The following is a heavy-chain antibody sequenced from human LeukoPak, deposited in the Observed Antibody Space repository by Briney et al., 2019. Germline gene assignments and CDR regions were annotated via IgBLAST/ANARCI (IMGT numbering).Heavy chain of an antibody. Sequence: PGGSLRLSCAASGFTFSSYGMHWVRQAPGKGLEWVAIISYDGSNNYYADSVKGRFTISRDNSKNTLYLQMNGLRSEDTAVYYCAKDTGGQELIQWYFDLWGRGTLVTVSS. V-gene: IGHV3-30*18. J-gene: IGHJ2*01. CDR2: ISYDGSNN. CDR1: GFTFSSYG. D-gene: IGHD1-7*01. CDR3: AKDTGGQELIQWYFDL.